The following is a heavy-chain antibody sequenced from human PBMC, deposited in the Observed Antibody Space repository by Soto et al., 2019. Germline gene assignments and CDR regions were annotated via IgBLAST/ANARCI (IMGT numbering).Heavy chain of an antibody. CDR1: GGSISSYY. CDR3: ARVVRKGYCSGGSCYSAATNFDY. V-gene: IGHV4-59*01. J-gene: IGHJ4*02. Sequence: PSETLSLTCTVSGGSISSYYWSWIRQPPGKGLEWIGYIYYSGSTNYNPSLKSRVTISVDTSKNQFSLKLSSVTAADTAVYYCARVVRKGYCSGGSCYSAATNFDYWGQGTLVTVSS. D-gene: IGHD2-15*01. CDR2: IYYSGST.